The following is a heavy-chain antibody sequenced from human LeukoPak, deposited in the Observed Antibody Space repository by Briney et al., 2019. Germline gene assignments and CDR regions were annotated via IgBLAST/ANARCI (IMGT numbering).Heavy chain of an antibody. Sequence: ASVKVSCKASGYTFTSYGISSVRQAPGQGLEWMVWISAYNGNTNYAQKLQGRVTMTTDTSTSTAYMELRSLRSDDTAVYYCARDPPRYDFWSGNLFDYWGQGTLVTVSS. J-gene: IGHJ4*02. CDR3: ARDPPRYDFWSGNLFDY. CDR2: ISAYNGNT. V-gene: IGHV1-18*01. CDR1: GYTFTSYG. D-gene: IGHD3-3*01.